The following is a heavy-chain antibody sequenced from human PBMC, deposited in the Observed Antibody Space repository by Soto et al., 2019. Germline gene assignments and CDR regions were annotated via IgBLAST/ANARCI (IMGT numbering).Heavy chain of an antibody. D-gene: IGHD5-12*01. CDR3: AEVRKGGYSGYDS. V-gene: IGHV1-18*01. J-gene: IGHJ5*02. Sequence: GASVTVSCKASGYTFTSYGISWVRQAPGQGLEWMGWISAYNGNTNYAQKLQGRVTMTTDTSTSTAYMELRSLRSDDTAVYYCAEVRKGGYSGYDSWGQGTLVTVSS. CDR1: GYTFTSYG. CDR2: ISAYNGNT.